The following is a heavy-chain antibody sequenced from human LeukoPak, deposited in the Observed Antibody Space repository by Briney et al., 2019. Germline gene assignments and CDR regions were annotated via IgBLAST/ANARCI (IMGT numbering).Heavy chain of an antibody. J-gene: IGHJ4*02. D-gene: IGHD3-16*02. Sequence: PGGSLRLSCAASGFTFSSYGMHRVRQAPGKGLEWVAFIRYDGSNKYYADSVKGRFTISRDNSKNTLYLQMNSLRAEDTAVYYCAKLHLGELSLYLVDYWGQGTLVTVSS. CDR3: AKLHLGELSLYLVDY. CDR2: IRYDGSNK. V-gene: IGHV3-30*02. CDR1: GFTFSSYG.